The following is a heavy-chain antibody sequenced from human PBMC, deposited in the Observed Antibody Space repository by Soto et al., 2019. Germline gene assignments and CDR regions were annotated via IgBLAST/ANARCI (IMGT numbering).Heavy chain of an antibody. V-gene: IGHV3-74*01. CDR2: INSDGSNT. CDR1: GFTFSSYW. D-gene: IGHD6-19*01. J-gene: IGHJ4*02. CDR3: ALGAKGQWLVDN. Sequence: EVQLVESGGGLVQPGGSLRLSCAASGFTFSSYWMHWVRQAPGKGLVWVSRINSDGSNTNYAESVKGRLTISRDNAKETVYLAMNSLRAEDTAVYDCALGAKGQWLVDNWGQGTLVTSSA.